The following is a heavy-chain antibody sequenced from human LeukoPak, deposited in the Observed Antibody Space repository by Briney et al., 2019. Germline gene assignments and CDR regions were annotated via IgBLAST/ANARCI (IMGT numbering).Heavy chain of an antibody. J-gene: IGHJ4*02. Sequence: GGSLRLSCAASGFTFSSYSMNWVRQAPGKGLEGVSSISSSSSYIYYADPVKGRFTISRDNAKNSLYLQMYSLRAEDTAVYYCAIGDYYDSSGYYNYLSVYWGQGTLVTVSS. V-gene: IGHV3-21*01. D-gene: IGHD3-22*01. CDR3: AIGDYYDSSGYYNYLSVY. CDR1: GFTFSSYS. CDR2: ISSSSSYI.